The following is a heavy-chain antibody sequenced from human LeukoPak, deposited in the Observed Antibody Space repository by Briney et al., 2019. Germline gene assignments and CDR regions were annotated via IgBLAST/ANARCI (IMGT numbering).Heavy chain of an antibody. CDR2: INAHRTI. D-gene: IGHD6-19*01. J-gene: IGHJ4*02. Sequence: GGSLRLSCATSGFTFSPYSFNWVRQAPGKGLEWISYINAHRTIYYADSVEGRFTISRDNAKNSAYLQLNSLRVEDTAMYYCARSVEGSFDYWGQGTLVTVSS. V-gene: IGHV3-48*01. CDR1: GFTFSPYS. CDR3: ARSVEGSFDY.